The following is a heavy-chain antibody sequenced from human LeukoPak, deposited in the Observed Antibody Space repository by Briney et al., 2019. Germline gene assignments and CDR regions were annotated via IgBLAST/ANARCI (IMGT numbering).Heavy chain of an antibody. D-gene: IGHD3-22*01. CDR2: ISGYNGDT. V-gene: IGHV1-18*01. CDR3: ARGVYYDNSGYSDF. CDR1: GYTFTIFA. Sequence: ASVRVSFTASGYTFTIFAISWVRQAPGQGLEWVGWISGYNGDTNYAQKLQDRVTMTTDTSASTAHMELRSLRSDDTAVYYCARGVYYDNSGYSDFWGQGTLVTVSS. J-gene: IGHJ4*02.